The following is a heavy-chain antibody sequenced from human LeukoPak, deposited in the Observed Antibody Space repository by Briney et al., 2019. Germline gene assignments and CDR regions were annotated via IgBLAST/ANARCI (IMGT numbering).Heavy chain of an antibody. CDR1: GGTFSSYA. V-gene: IGHV1-69*06. CDR2: IIPIFGTA. Sequence: EASVKVSCKASGGTFSSYAISWVRQAPGQGLEWMGGIIPIFGTANYAQKFQGRVTITADKSTSTAYMELSSLRSKDTAVYYCATILDCSSTSCYEPLVDYWGQGTLVTVSS. J-gene: IGHJ4*02. CDR3: ATILDCSSTSCYEPLVDY. D-gene: IGHD2-2*01.